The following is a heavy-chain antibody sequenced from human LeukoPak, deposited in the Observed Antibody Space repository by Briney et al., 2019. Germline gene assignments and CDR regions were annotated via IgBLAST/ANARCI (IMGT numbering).Heavy chain of an antibody. CDR3: ARDEGSNYYGSGRAFDY. D-gene: IGHD3-10*01. CDR2: ISAYNGNT. Sequence: GASVTVSCKASGYIFTSYGISWVRQAPGQGLEWMGWISAYNGNTNYAQKLQGRVTMTTDTSTSTAYMELRSLRSDDTAVYYCARDEGSNYYGSGRAFDYWGQGTLVTVSA. J-gene: IGHJ4*02. V-gene: IGHV1-18*01. CDR1: GYIFTSYG.